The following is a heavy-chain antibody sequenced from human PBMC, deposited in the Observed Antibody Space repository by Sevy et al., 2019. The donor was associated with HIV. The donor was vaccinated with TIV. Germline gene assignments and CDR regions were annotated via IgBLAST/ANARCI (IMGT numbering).Heavy chain of an antibody. CDR2: ISYDGGNK. J-gene: IGHJ3*02. CDR3: AKPGKFSGSYLDAFDI. CDR1: GFTFSKYG. V-gene: IGHV3-30*18. Sequence: GGSLRLSCAPSGFTFSKYGMHWVRQAPGKGLEWVAVISYDGGNKYYADSVKGRFTNSKDNFKNTLYLQMNSLTAEDTGIHYCAKPGKFSGSYLDAFDIWGQGTMVTVSS. D-gene: IGHD1-26*01.